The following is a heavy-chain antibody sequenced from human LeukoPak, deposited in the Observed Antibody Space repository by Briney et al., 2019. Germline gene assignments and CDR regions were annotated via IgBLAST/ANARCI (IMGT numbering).Heavy chain of an antibody. Sequence: ASVKVSCKASGYTFTGYYTHWVRQAPGQGLEWLGRINPNSGGTNYAQKFQGRVTMTRDTSISTAYMELSRLRSDDTAVYYCARVPVGYSSGWYYYWGQGTLVTVSS. CDR3: ARVPVGYSSGWYYY. V-gene: IGHV1-2*06. D-gene: IGHD6-19*01. CDR2: INPNSGGT. CDR1: GYTFTGYY. J-gene: IGHJ4*02.